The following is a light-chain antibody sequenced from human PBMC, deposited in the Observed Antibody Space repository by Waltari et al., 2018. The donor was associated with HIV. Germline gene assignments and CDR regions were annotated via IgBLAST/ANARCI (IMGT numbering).Light chain of an antibody. CDR1: TRLLYRSTNKDY. CDR3: QQYYSTPWT. J-gene: IGKJ1*01. V-gene: IGKV4-1*01. Sequence: DIVMTQSPDSLAVSLGERATINCKSPTRLLYRSTNKDYVAWYQQKPGQPPKLLIYWASIRESGVPDRFSGSGSGTDFTLTISNLQAEDVAVYYCQQYYSTPWTFGQGTKVEIK. CDR2: WAS.